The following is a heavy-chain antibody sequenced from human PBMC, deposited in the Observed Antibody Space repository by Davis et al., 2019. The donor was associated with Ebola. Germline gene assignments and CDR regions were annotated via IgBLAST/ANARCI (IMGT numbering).Heavy chain of an antibody. CDR2: ISAYNGNT. CDR3: ARVTRLVATIRKLTYYYYGMDV. D-gene: IGHD5-12*01. Sequence: ASVKVSCKASGYTFTSYGISWVRQAPGQGLEWMGWISAYNGNTNYAQKLQGRVTMTTDTSTSTAYMELRSLRSDDTAVYYCARVTRLVATIRKLTYYYYGMDVWGQGTTVTVSS. CDR1: GYTFTSYG. V-gene: IGHV1-18*01. J-gene: IGHJ6*02.